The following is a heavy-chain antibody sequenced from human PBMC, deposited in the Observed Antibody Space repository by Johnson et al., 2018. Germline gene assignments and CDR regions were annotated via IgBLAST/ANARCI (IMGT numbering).Heavy chain of an antibody. CDR3: AKEGRFGELLLGMDV. CDR1: GFTFDDYA. CDR2: ISWNSGSI. Sequence: VQLVESGGGLVQXGRSLRLXCAASGFTFDDYAMHWVRQPPGKGLEWVSGISWNSGSIGYADSVKGRVTISRDNANNSLYLQMNSLIAEDTALYYCAKEGRFGELLLGMDVWGQGTTVTVSS. D-gene: IGHD3-10*01. V-gene: IGHV3-9*01. J-gene: IGHJ6*02.